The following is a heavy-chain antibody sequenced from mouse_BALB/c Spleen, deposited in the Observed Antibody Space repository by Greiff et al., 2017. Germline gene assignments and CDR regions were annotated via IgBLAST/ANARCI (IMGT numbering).Heavy chain of an antibody. D-gene: IGHD2-4*01. CDR2: INSNGGST. V-gene: IGHV5-6-3*01. Sequence: EVQVVESGGGLVQPGGSLKLSCAASGFTFSSYGMSWVRQTPDKRLELVATINSNGGSTYYPDSVKGRFTISRDNAKNTLYLQMSSLKSEDTAMYYCARDDYDYAMDYWGQGTSVTVSS. CDR1: GFTFSSYG. J-gene: IGHJ4*01. CDR3: ARDDYDYAMDY.